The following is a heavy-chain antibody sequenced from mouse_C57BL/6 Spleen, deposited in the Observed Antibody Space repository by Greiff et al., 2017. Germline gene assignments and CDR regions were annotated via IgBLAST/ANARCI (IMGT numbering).Heavy chain of an antibody. CDR1: GFSLTSYG. J-gene: IGHJ3*01. D-gene: IGHD1-1*01. V-gene: IGHV2-2*01. CDR2: IWSGGST. Sequence: VKLVESGPGLVQPSQSLSITCTVSGFSLTSYGVHWVRQSPGKGLEWLGVIWSGGSTDYNAAFISRLSISKDNSKSQVFCKMNSLQADDTAIYYCARYYGSSQAWFAYWGQGTLVTVSA. CDR3: ARYYGSSQAWFAY.